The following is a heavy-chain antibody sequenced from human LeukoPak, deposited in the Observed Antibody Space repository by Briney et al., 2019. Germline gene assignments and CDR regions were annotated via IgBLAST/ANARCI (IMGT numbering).Heavy chain of an antibody. CDR3: ASLPIAAAGTWTYYFDY. CDR1: GGSFSGYY. Sequence: SETLSLTCAVYGGSFSGYYWSWIRQPPGKGLEWIGEINHSGSTNYNPSLKSRVTISVDTSKNQFPLKLSSVTAADTAVYYCASLPIAAAGTWTYYFDYWGQGTLVTVSS. CDR2: INHSGST. D-gene: IGHD6-13*01. J-gene: IGHJ4*02. V-gene: IGHV4-34*01.